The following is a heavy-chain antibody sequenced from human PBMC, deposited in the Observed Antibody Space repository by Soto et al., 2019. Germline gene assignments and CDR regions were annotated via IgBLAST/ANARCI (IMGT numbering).Heavy chain of an antibody. D-gene: IGHD6-13*01. V-gene: IGHV3-7*03. CDR2: IKQDGSEK. Sequence: GGSLRLSCAASGFTLSNYWMSWVRQAPGKGLEWVANIKQDGSEKNYVDSVKGRFTISRDNAKSSLYLQMNTLRAEDTAIYYCAKGLSTTWYSWGQGTQVTVSS. CDR1: GFTLSNYW. J-gene: IGHJ4*02. CDR3: AKGLSTTWYS.